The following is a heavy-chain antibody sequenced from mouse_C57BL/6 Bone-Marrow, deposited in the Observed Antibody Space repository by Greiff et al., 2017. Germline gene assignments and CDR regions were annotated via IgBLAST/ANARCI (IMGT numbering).Heavy chain of an antibody. J-gene: IGHJ4*01. D-gene: IGHD2-2*01. V-gene: IGHV5-16*01. CDR1: GFTFSDYY. CDR3: ARDGYGAMDY. Sequence: EVKLMESEGGLVQPGSSMKLSCTASGFTFSDYYMAWVRQVPEKGLEWVANINYDGSSTYYLDSLKSRFIISRDNAKNILYLQMSSLKSEDTATYYCARDGYGAMDYWGQEPQSPSPQ. CDR2: INYDGSST.